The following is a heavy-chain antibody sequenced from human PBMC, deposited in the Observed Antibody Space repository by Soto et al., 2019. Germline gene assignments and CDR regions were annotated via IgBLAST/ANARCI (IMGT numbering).Heavy chain of an antibody. V-gene: IGHV2-5*01. D-gene: IGHD2-2*01. CDR3: AHHTITPATNWFDP. Sequence: SGPTLVNPTQTLTLTCTFSGFSLTTSGVGVGWIRQPPGRALEWLALIYWNDDKRYSPSLRGRLTITKDTSKNQVVLAMTNMDPVDTATYYCAHHTITPATNWFDPWGLGTLVTVSS. CDR2: IYWNDDK. CDR1: GFSLTTSGVG. J-gene: IGHJ5*02.